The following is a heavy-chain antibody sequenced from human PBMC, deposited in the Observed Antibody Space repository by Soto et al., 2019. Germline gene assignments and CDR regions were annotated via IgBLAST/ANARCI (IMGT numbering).Heavy chain of an antibody. CDR2: INHSGST. CDR1: GGSFSGYY. J-gene: IGHJ4*02. CDR3: ARTYYDFWSGYFHDY. V-gene: IGHV4-34*01. D-gene: IGHD3-3*01. Sequence: QVQLQQWGAGLLKPSETLSLTCAVYGGSFSGYYWSWIRQPPGKGLEWIGEINHSGSTNYNPSLKSRVTISVDTSKNQFSLKLSSLTAADTAVYYCARTYYDFWSGYFHDYWGQGTLFTVSS.